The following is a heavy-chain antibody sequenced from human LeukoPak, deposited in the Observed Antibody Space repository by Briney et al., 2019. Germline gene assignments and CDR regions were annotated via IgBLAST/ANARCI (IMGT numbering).Heavy chain of an antibody. CDR3: AREYYYGSGINLWFDP. CDR1: GGSFSGYY. CDR2: INHSGST. J-gene: IGHJ5*02. V-gene: IGHV4-34*01. Sequence: SETLSLTCAVYGGSFSGYYWSWIRQPPGKGLEWIGEINHSGSTNYNPSLKSRVTISVDTSKNQFSLKLSSVTAADTAVYYCAREYYYGSGINLWFDPWGQGTLVTVSS. D-gene: IGHD3-10*01.